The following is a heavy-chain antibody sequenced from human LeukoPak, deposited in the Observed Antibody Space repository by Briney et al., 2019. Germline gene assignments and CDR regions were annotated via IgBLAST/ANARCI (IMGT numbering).Heavy chain of an antibody. V-gene: IGHV3-23*01. Sequence: GGSLRLSCAASGFTFSSYAMSWVRQAPGKGLEWVSHIHYSPGYTYYADSVKGRFTISRDNSKNTLYLQMNSLRAEDTAVYYCAKGYSGAWYDVDSCGQGTLVTVSS. D-gene: IGHD6-19*01. CDR3: AKGYSGAWYDVDS. J-gene: IGHJ4*02. CDR2: IHYSPGYT. CDR1: GFTFSSYA.